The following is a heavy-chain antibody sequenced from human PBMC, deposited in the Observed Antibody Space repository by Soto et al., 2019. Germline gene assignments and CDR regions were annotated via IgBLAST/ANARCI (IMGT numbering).Heavy chain of an antibody. V-gene: IGHV1-8*01. D-gene: IGHD3-9*01. CDR1: GYTFTSYD. Sequence: AASVKVSCKASGYTFTSYDINWVRQATGQGLEWMGWMNPNSGNTGYAQKFQGRVTMTRNTSISTAYMELSSLRSEDTAVYYCARGDHYGLRYFDFGDKPLDYWGQGTLVTVSS. CDR2: MNPNSGNT. CDR3: ARGDHYGLRYFDFGDKPLDY. J-gene: IGHJ4*02.